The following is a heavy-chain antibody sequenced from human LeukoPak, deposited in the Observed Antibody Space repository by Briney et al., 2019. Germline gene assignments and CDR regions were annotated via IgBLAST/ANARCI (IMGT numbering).Heavy chain of an antibody. CDR1: GFTFSSYW. J-gene: IGHJ4*02. Sequence: GGSLRLSCAASGFTFSSYWMSWVRQAPGKGLEWVANIKQDGSEKYYVDSVKGRFTISRDNSKNTLYLQMNSLRAEDTAVYYCARDSPYCGGDCFPLDFWGQGTLVTVSS. D-gene: IGHD2-21*02. CDR2: IKQDGSEK. V-gene: IGHV3-7*01. CDR3: ARDSPYCGGDCFPLDF.